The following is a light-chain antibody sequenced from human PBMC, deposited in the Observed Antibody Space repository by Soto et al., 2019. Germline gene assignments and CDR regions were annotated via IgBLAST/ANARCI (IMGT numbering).Light chain of an antibody. J-gene: IGKJ4*01. V-gene: IGKV1-5*03. CDR1: QSISSW. CDR2: KAS. CDR3: QQYNISPLT. Sequence: DIQMTQSPSTLSASVGDRVTITCRASQSISSWLAWYQQKPGKAPNLLIYKASNLESGVPSRFSGSGSGTEFTLTISSLQPDDFATYYCQQYNISPLTFGGGTKVENK.